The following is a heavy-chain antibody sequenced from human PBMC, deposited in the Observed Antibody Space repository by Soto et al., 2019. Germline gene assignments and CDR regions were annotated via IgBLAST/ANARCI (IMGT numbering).Heavy chain of an antibody. CDR2: ISAYNGNT. V-gene: IGHV1-18*01. Sequence: ASVKVSGKASGYRFTSYGISWVRQAPGQGLEWMGWISAYNGNTNYAQKLQGRVTMTTDTSTSTAYMELRSLRSDDTAVYYCARVVYCSSTSCSLGWYFDLWGRGTLVTVSS. CDR1: GYRFTSYG. J-gene: IGHJ2*01. D-gene: IGHD2-2*01. CDR3: ARVVYCSSTSCSLGWYFDL.